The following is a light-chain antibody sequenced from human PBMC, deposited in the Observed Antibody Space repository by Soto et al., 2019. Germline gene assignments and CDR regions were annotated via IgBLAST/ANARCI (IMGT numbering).Light chain of an antibody. V-gene: IGKV1-39*01. J-gene: IGKJ4*01. CDR1: QSISSY. CDR2: AAS. CDR3: QQSYSTPLT. Sequence: DITITQSPSALSASVGDRVTITCRASQSISSYLNWYQQKPGKAPKLLIYAASSLQSGVSSRFSGSGSGTDFTLTISSLQPEDFATYYCQQSYSTPLTFGGGTKVDI.